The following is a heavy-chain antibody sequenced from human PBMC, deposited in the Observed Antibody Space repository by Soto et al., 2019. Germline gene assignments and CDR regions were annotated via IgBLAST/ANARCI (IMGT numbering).Heavy chain of an antibody. Sequence: ASVKVSCKASGFTLTGHYIHWVRQAPGQGLEWMGWINPNSGGTSYAQKFQGRVTMTRDTSITKAYMELSRLSSDETAVYYCAKSGSFFTPSLGYFDYWGQGTLVTVSS. J-gene: IGHJ4*02. V-gene: IGHV1-2*02. D-gene: IGHD1-26*01. CDR2: INPNSGGT. CDR3: AKSGSFFTPSLGYFDY. CDR1: GFTLTGHY.